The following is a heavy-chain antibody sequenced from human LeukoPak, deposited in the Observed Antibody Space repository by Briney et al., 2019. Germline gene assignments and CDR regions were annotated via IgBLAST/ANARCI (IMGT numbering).Heavy chain of an antibody. J-gene: IGHJ5*02. CDR3: ARVDMGDGYKPGGVRGWFDP. CDR2: IYYSGST. CDR1: GGSISSSSYY. D-gene: IGHD5-24*01. V-gene: IGHV4-39*07. Sequence: SETLSLTCTVSGGSISSSSYYWGWIRQPPGKGLEWIGSIYYSGSTYYNPSLKSRVTISVDTSKNQFSLKLSSVTAADTAVYYCARVDMGDGYKPGGVRGWFDPWGQGTLVTVSS.